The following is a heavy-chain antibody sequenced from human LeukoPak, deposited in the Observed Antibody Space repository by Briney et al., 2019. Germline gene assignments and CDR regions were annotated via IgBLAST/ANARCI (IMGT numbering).Heavy chain of an antibody. J-gene: IGHJ4*02. CDR3: ARDYDY. D-gene: IGHD4-11*01. CDR1: GFIFSRYD. V-gene: IGHV3-23*01. Sequence: GGSLRLSCAASGFIFSRYDMRWVRQVPGKGLEWVSAISHGGGSTYYADSVKGRSTISRDNSKNTLYLQMSSLRAEDTAIYYCARDYDYWGQGILVSVSS. CDR2: ISHGGGST.